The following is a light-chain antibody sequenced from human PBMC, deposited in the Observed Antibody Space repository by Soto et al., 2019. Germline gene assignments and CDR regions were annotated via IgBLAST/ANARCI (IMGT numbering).Light chain of an antibody. CDR2: GAS. CDR3: QQYGDSLLT. Sequence: EIVLTQSPGTLSLSPGERATLSCRASQSVTSSYLAWYQRKPGQAPRLLIYGASSRATGIPDRFSGSGSGTDFSLTISRLEPEDFALYYCQQYGDSLLTFGGGTRVEMK. J-gene: IGKJ4*01. V-gene: IGKV3-20*01. CDR1: QSVTSSY.